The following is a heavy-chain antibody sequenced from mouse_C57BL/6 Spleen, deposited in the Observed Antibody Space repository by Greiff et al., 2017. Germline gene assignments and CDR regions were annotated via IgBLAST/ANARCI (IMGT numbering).Heavy chain of an antibody. D-gene: IGHD2-1*01. CDR2: IDPTSGGT. V-gene: IGHV1-72*01. J-gene: IGHJ3*01. CDR3: ARSVYYGNPIGFAY. Sequence: QVQLQQPGAELVKPGASVKLSCKASGYTFTSYWMHWVKQRPGRGLAWIGRIDPTSGGTKYTEKFKSKATLTVDKPSSTAYMQLSSLTSADSAVYYCARSVYYGNPIGFAYWGQGTLVTVSA. CDR1: GYTFTSYW.